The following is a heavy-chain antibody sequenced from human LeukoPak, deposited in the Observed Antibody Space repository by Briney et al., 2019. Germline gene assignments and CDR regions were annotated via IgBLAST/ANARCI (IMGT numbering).Heavy chain of an antibody. CDR2: INPNSGGT. CDR3: AREGSSGWQIFDY. Sequence: ASVKVSCKASGYTFTSYYMHWVRQAPGQGLEWMGIINPNSGGTNYAQKFQGRVTMTRDTSISTAYMELSRLRSDDTAVHYCAREGSSGWQIFDYWGQGTLVTVSS. V-gene: IGHV1-2*02. CDR1: GYTFTSYY. J-gene: IGHJ4*02. D-gene: IGHD6-19*01.